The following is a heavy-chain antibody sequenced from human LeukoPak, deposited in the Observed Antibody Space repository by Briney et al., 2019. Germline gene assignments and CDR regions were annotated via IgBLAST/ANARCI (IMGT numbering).Heavy chain of an antibody. D-gene: IGHD3-10*01. CDR1: GFTFSSYS. Sequence: PGGPLRLSCAASGFTFSSYSMSWVRQAPGKGLEWVSYISSSSSTIYYAGSVQGRFTISRDDAKNSLLLQMNSLRDEDTAVYFCARVRSGPYFDYWGQGTLVTVSS. CDR2: ISSSSSTI. V-gene: IGHV3-48*02. J-gene: IGHJ4*02. CDR3: ARVRSGPYFDY.